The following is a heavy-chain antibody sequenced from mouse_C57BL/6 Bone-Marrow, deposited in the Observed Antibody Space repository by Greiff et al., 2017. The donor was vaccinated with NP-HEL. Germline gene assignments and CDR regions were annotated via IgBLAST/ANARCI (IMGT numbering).Heavy chain of an antibody. V-gene: IGHV1-82*01. CDR1: GYAFSSSW. CDR3: ARSFYYYGRYFDV. Sequence: QVQLQQSGPELVKPGASVKISCKASGYAFSSSWMNWVKQRPGKGLEWIGRIYPGDGDTNYNGQFKGKATLTADKSSSTAYMQLSSLTSEDSAVYFCARSFYYYGRYFDVWGTGTTVTVSS. D-gene: IGHD1-1*01. CDR2: IYPGDGDT. J-gene: IGHJ1*03.